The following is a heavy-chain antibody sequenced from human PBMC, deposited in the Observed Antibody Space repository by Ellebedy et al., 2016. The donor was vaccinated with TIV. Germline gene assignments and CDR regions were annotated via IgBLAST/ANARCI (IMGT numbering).Heavy chain of an antibody. J-gene: IGHJ3*02. Sequence: MPSETLSLTCTVSGGSISSYYWSWIRQPPEKGLEWIGYISYSGSTKYNPSLKSRVTISVDSSKSQFSLKLSSVTAADTAVYYCARQTYYDFWSGLGAFDIWGQGTVVMVSS. D-gene: IGHD3-3*01. V-gene: IGHV4-59*08. CDR3: ARQTYYDFWSGLGAFDI. CDR2: ISYSGST. CDR1: GGSISSYY.